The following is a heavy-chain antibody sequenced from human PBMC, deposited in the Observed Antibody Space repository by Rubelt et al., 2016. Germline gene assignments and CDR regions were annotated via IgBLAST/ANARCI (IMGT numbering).Heavy chain of an antibody. CDR3: ARWLYGSGSYNFDY. CDR1: GFSFSMYW. Sequence: GSLRLSCAASGFSFSMYWMHWVRQVPGKGLVWVSRIYSDVSSTTYADSVKGRFTISRDNAKNTLYLQMNSLRAEDTAVYYCARWLYGSGSYNFDYWGQGTLVTVSS. V-gene: IGHV3-74*01. J-gene: IGHJ4*02. CDR2: IYSDVSST. D-gene: IGHD3-10*01.